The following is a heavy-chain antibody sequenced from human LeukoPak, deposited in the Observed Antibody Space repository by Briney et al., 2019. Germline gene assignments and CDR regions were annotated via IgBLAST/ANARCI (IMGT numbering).Heavy chain of an antibody. J-gene: IGHJ5*02. V-gene: IGHV3-30-3*01. CDR3: ARDGVAYYDILTAIRGDWFDP. CDR2: ISYDGSNK. Sequence: GGSLRLSCAASGFTFSSYAMHWVRQAPGKGLEWVAVISYDGSNKYYADSVKGRFTISRDNAKNSLYLQMNSLRAEDTAVYYCARDGVAYYDILTAIRGDWFDPWGQGTLVTVSS. D-gene: IGHD3-9*01. CDR1: GFTFSSYA.